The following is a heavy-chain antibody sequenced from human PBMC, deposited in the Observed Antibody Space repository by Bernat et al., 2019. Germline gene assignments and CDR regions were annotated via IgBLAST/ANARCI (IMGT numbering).Heavy chain of an antibody. CDR2: INSDGSST. V-gene: IGHV3-74*01. J-gene: IGHJ6*02. CDR3: ARDHRVMVYDYYYYYGMDV. Sequence: EVQLVESGGGLVQPGGSLRLSCAASGFTFSSYWMHWVRQAPGKGLVWVSRINSDGSSTSYADSVKGRFTISRDNAKNTLYLQMNSLRAEDTAVYYCARDHRVMVYDYYYYYGMDVWGQGTTVTVSS. CDR1: GFTFSSYW. D-gene: IGHD2-8*01.